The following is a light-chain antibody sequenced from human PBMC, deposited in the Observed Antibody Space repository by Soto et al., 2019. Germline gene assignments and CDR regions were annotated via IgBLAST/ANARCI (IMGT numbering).Light chain of an antibody. J-gene: IGKJ1*01. Sequence: DIQVTQSPSTLSAPIGDRVTITCRASQSISTRLAWFQQKPGRAPKLLIYQASSSESGVPSRFSGSGSGTQFTLTISSLQPEDFATYYCKQYNRYWTFGQGTKVEIK. CDR2: QAS. CDR3: KQYNRYWT. CDR1: QSISTR. V-gene: IGKV1-5*03.